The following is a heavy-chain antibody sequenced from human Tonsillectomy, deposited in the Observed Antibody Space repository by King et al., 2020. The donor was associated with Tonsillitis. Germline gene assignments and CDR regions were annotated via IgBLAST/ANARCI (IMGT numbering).Heavy chain of an antibody. CDR1: GFTFSSYG. J-gene: IGHJ4*02. CDR3: ARDNFPYVLGNYSPGY. D-gene: IGHD3-10*01. CDR2: ISYDGSNK. V-gene: IGHV3-33*05. Sequence: QLVESGGGVVQPGRSLRLSCAASGFTFSSYGMHWVRQAPGKGLEWVAVISYDGSNKYYADSVKGRFTISRDNSKNTLYLQMNSLRAEDTAVYYCARDNFPYVLGNYSPGYWGQGTLVTVSS.